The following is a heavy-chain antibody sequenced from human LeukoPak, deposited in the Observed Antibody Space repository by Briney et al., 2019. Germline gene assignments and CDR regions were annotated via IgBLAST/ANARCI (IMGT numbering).Heavy chain of an antibody. J-gene: IGHJ4*02. CDR2: ISSSSYI. D-gene: IGHD2-21*02. CDR1: GSTFSSYS. V-gene: IGHV3-21*01. Sequence: GGSLRLSCAASGSTFSSYSMNWVRQAPGKGLEWVSSISSSSYIYYADSVKGRFTISRDNAKNSLYLQMNSLRAEDTAVYYCARSELVVTATFDYWGQGTLVTVSS. CDR3: ARSELVVTATFDY.